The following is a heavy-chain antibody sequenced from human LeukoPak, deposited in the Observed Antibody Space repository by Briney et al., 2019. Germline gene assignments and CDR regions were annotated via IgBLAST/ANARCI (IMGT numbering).Heavy chain of an antibody. CDR2: ISSSSTYI. V-gene: IGHV3-21*01. CDR3: ARVAEAAAFDY. Sequence: GGSLRLSCAASGLTFSSYSMNWVRQAPGKGLEWVSSISSSSTYIYYADSVKGRFTISRDNAKNSLYLQMNSLRADDTAVYYCARVAEAAAFDYWGQGTLVTVSS. D-gene: IGHD6-13*01. CDR1: GLTFSSYS. J-gene: IGHJ4*02.